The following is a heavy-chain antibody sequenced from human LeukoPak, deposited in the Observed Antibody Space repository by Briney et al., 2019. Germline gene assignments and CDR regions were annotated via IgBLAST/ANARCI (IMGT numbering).Heavy chain of an antibody. J-gene: IGHJ4*02. Sequence: GGSLRLSCAASGFTFSSYSMNWVRQAPGKGLEWVSSISSGSSFTYYADSVKGRFTISRDNAKNSLYLQMNSLRAEDTAVYYCARDSSGSDHFDNWGQETLVTVSS. D-gene: IGHD3-10*01. CDR3: ARDSSGSDHFDN. CDR2: ISSGSSFT. CDR1: GFTFSSYS. V-gene: IGHV3-21*01.